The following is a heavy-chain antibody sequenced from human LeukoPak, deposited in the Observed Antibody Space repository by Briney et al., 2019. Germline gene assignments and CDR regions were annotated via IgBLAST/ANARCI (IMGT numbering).Heavy chain of an antibody. CDR2: ISSSSSYI. J-gene: IGHJ1*01. CDR1: GFTFSNYN. D-gene: IGHD3-16*01. V-gene: IGHV3-21*01. CDR3: ARGPRLPQYFQY. Sequence: GGSLRLSCAASGFTFSNYNMNWVRQAPGKGLEWVSSISSSSSYIYYADLVKGRFTISRDNANNSLYLQMNSLRAEDTAVYYCARGPRLPQYFQYWGQGTLVTVSS.